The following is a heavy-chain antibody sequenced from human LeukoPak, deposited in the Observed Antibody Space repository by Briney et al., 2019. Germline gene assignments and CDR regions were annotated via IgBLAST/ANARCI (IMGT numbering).Heavy chain of an antibody. CDR1: IDSTSGSK. Sequence: SETLSLTCVEPIDSTSGSKWCSRRQPPGKGLEWVGYIFYSGSTNYNPSLKSRVTISVDTSKNQLSLKLNSVTAADTAVYYCAGNYNWSDDVVYWGPGTLVTVSS. CDR2: IFYSGST. CDR3: AGNYNWSDDVVY. V-gene: IGHV4-59*01. D-gene: IGHD1-1*01. J-gene: IGHJ4*02.